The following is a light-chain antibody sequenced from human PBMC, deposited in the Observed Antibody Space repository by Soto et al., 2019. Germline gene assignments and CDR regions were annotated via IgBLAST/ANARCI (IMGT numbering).Light chain of an antibody. Sequence: QSALTQPASVSGSPGQSITISCTGTSSDVRGYKFVSWYQQHPGKAPKLMIYEVSNRPSGVSNRFSGSKSGNTASLTISGLQAEDEADYYCSSYTSSSTPLVFGTGTKLTVL. CDR3: SSYTSSSTPLV. CDR1: SSDVRGYKF. V-gene: IGLV2-14*01. J-gene: IGLJ1*01. CDR2: EVS.